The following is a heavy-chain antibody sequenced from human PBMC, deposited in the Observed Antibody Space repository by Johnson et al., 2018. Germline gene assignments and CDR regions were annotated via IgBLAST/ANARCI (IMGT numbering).Heavy chain of an antibody. D-gene: IGHD6-19*01. CDR1: GFTFSDYY. CDR3: ASDYSSGWPLDAFDI. Sequence: QEQLVESGGGLVEPGGSLRLCCAASGFTFSDYYMSWIRQAPGKGLEGVSYISSSGSTIYYAASVTGRFTISRDNAKNSLTLPMNSLRAEDTAVYYCASDYSSGWPLDAFDIWGQGTMVTVSS. CDR2: ISSSGSTI. V-gene: IGHV3-11*04. J-gene: IGHJ3*02.